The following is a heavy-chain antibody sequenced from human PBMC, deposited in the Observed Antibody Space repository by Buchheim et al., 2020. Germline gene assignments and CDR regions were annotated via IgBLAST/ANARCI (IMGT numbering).Heavy chain of an antibody. V-gene: IGHV1-2*02. CDR2: INPKSGGT. Sequence: QVQLVQSGAEVKKPGASVKVSCKASGYTFTGYYMHWVRQATGQGLEWMGWINPKSGGTNYAQKFQGRVTMTRDTSISTAYMELSRLRSDDTAVYYCARVGGDIVVVPAAIGLDYWGQGTL. CDR3: ARVGGDIVVVPAAIGLDY. J-gene: IGHJ4*02. D-gene: IGHD2-2*02. CDR1: GYTFTGYY.